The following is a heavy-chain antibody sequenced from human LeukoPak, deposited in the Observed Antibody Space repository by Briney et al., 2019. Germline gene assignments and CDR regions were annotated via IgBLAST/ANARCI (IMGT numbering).Heavy chain of an antibody. J-gene: IGHJ4*02. D-gene: IGHD5-18*01. Sequence: SETLSLTCTVSGGSISSSSYYWGWIRQPPGKGLEWIGSIYYSGSTYYNPSLKSRVTISVDTSKNQFSLKLSSVTAADTAVYYCARQAGYSYGMFYYWGQGTLVTVSS. CDR2: IYYSGST. CDR1: GGSISSSSYY. V-gene: IGHV4-39*01. CDR3: ARQAGYSYGMFYY.